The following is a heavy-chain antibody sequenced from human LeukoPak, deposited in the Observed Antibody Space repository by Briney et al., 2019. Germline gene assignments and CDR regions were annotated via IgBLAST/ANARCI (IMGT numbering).Heavy chain of an antibody. J-gene: IGHJ6*03. CDR1: GDSMSDSY. V-gene: IGHV4-4*07. CDR3: ARDIRSHNGPGGYYYYYMDV. CDR2: IYASGST. D-gene: IGHD3-10*01. Sequence: PSETLSLTCTVSGDSMSDSYWSWIRQPAGKRLEWIGRIYASGSTNYNPSLKSRVTLSVDTSSNQFSLTLSSVTAADTAVYHCARDIRSHNGPGGYYYYYMDVWGKGTTVTVSS.